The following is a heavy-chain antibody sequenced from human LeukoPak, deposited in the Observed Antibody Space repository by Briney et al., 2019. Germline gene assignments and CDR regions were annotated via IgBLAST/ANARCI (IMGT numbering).Heavy chain of an antibody. CDR2: TYYRSKWYN. V-gene: IGHV6-1*01. CDR1: GDSVSSNSAA. J-gene: IGHJ6*02. CDR3: ARCSGYSYGHNYYYGMDV. Sequence: PSQTLSLTCAISGDSVSSNSAAWNWIRQSPSRGLEWLGRTYYRSKWYNDYAVSVKSRITINLDTSKNQFSLQLNSVTPEDTAVYYCARCSGYSYGHNYYYGMDVWGQGTTVTVSS. D-gene: IGHD5-18*01.